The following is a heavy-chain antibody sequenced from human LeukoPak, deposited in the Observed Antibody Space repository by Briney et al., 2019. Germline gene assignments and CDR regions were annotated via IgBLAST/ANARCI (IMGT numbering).Heavy chain of an antibody. CDR2: VNSDGSSS. V-gene: IGHV3-74*01. D-gene: IGHD6-19*01. J-gene: IGHJ5*02. CDR1: GSTFDNYW. CDR3: ARAQAVAGIGGFDP. Sequence: GGSLRLCCAASGSTFDNYWMHWVRQAPWKGLVWFLRVNSDGSSSSYADSVKGRFTISRDNAKNTVYLQMKSLRDDDTAVYYCARAQAVAGIGGFDPWGQGTLVTVSS.